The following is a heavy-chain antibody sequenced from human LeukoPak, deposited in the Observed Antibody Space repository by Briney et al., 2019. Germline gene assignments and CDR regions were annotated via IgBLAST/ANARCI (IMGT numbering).Heavy chain of an antibody. Sequence: SSETLSLTCTVSGGSISSSSYFWGWIRQPPGKGLEWIGSISFTGSTYYNSSLKSRVTLSVDTSKNQFPLKLSSVTAADTAVYYCARLKSMVYGFDYWGQGTLVTVSS. J-gene: IGHJ4*02. D-gene: IGHD2-8*01. CDR3: ARLKSMVYGFDY. V-gene: IGHV4-39*01. CDR1: GGSISSSSYF. CDR2: ISFTGST.